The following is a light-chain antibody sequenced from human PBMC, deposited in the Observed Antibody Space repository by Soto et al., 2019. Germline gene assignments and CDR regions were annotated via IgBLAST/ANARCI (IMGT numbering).Light chain of an antibody. CDR3: QTWGTGMV. Sequence: QSVLTQSPSASASLGASVKLTCTLSSGHSSYAIAWHQQQPEKGPRYLMKLNSDGRHSKGDVIPDRLSGSSSGAERYLTISSLQSEDEANYYCQTWGTGMVFGGGTKVTVL. CDR2: LNSDGRH. V-gene: IGLV4-69*01. J-gene: IGLJ2*01. CDR1: SGHSSYA.